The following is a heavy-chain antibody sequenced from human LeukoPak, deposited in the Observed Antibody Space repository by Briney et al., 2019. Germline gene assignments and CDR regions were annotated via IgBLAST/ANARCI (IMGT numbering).Heavy chain of an antibody. J-gene: IGHJ5*02. CDR1: GFTFSSYW. Sequence: PGGSLRLSCAASGFTFSSYWMNWVRQAPGKGLEWVSYITSSGTTIYYADSVKGRFTVSRDNAKNSLYLQMNSLRAEDTAVYYCARDSSDSSGWYEGWFDPWGQGTLVTVSS. CDR3: ARDSSDSSGWYEGWFDP. CDR2: ITSSGTTI. D-gene: IGHD6-19*01. V-gene: IGHV3-48*04.